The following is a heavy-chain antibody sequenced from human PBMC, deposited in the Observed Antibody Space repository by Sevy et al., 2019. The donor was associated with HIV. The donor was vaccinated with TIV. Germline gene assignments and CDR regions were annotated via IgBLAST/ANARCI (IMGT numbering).Heavy chain of an antibody. D-gene: IGHD1-26*01. CDR2: SYYTGST. CDR3: ARNKSRREGEYWFDP. CDR1: GGSISSGAYY. Sequence: SETLSLTCTVSGGSISSGAYYWSWIRQHPGTGLECIGYSYYTGSTYHNPSLRGRVTMSVDTSKNQFSLRLSSVTAADTAVYYCARNKSRREGEYWFDPWGQGTLVTVSS. V-gene: IGHV4-31*03. J-gene: IGHJ5*02.